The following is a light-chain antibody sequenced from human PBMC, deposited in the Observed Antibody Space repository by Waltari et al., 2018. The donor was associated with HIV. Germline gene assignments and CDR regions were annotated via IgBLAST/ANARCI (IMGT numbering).Light chain of an antibody. CDR3: TSYAGINPVA. Sequence: QSALTQPPSASGSPGQSVTISFPGTSSDVGRYDYVPWYQQHPGKAPKLLIYEVNKRPSGVPDRFAGSKSGNTASLTVSGLQAEDEAEYSCTSYAGINPVAFGGGTKLTVL. J-gene: IGLJ2*01. CDR2: EVN. V-gene: IGLV2-8*01. CDR1: SSDVGRYDY.